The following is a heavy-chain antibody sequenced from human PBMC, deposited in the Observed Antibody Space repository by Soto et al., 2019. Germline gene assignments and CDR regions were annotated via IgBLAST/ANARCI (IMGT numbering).Heavy chain of an antibody. CDR3: ARLPAARGDYGY. J-gene: IGHJ4*02. Sequence: PSETLSLTCTVCGGSISRSGYYWGWIRPPPGKGLEWSGSIYYIGSTYYNPSLNSRVTISVDTSKNQFSPKLSSVTAADTAVYYHARLPAARGDYGYLGQGTLVTVSS. CDR2: IYYIGST. V-gene: IGHV4-39*01. D-gene: IGHD4-17*01. CDR1: GGSISRSGYY.